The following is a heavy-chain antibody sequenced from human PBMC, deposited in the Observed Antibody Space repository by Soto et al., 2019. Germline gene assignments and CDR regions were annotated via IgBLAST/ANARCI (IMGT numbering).Heavy chain of an antibody. V-gene: IGHV3-23*01. D-gene: IGHD6-19*01. Sequence: EVQLLESGGGLVQPGGSLRLSCEASGFIFSSYAMGWVRQAPGTGLEWVSTISDSGGGTYYADSVKGRFTVSRDNSRNTLYLQMNSLRVEDTAVYYCAKDRQSSGWSYNWYDPWGQGTLVTVSS. J-gene: IGHJ5*02. CDR1: GFIFSSYA. CDR3: AKDRQSSGWSYNWYDP. CDR2: ISDSGGGT.